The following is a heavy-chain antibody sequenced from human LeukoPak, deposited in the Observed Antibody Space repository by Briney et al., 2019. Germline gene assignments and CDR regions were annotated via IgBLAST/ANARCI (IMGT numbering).Heavy chain of an antibody. CDR2: ISYDGSNK. CDR1: GFTISSYA. CDR3: ASHGYYDILTGPFDY. Sequence: PGGSLSLSCAASGFTISSYAMHWVRQAPGKGLEWVAVISYDGSNKYYADSVKGRFTISRDNSKNTLYLQMNSLRAEDTAVYYCASHGYYDILTGPFDYWGQGTLVTVSS. J-gene: IGHJ4*02. D-gene: IGHD3-9*01. V-gene: IGHV3-30-3*01.